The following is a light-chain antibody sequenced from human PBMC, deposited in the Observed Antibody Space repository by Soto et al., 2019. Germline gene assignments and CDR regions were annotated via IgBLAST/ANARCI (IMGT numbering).Light chain of an antibody. CDR3: SSYTTSNTRQIV. CDR1: SSDVGGYNY. CDR2: DVS. Sequence: QSALNQPASVSGSPGQSITISCTGTSSDVGGYNYVSWYQHHPGKAPKLIIYDVSNRPSGVSIRFSGSTSDNTASLTISGLQPEDEADYHCSSYTTSNTRQIVFGTGTKVTVL. V-gene: IGLV2-14*03. J-gene: IGLJ1*01.